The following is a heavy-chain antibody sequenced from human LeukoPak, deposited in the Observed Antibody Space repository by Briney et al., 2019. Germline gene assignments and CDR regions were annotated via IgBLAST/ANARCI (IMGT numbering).Heavy chain of an antibody. CDR3: VTYYYGSSAPKRNY. J-gene: IGHJ4*02. Sequence: SETLSLTCAVYGGSFSDYFWSWIRQPPGKGLEWIGEISHSGSTTYNPALRSRGTISGDTSKKQFSLKLSSVNAADTAVYYCVTYYYGSSAPKRNYWGQGILVTVSS. CDR1: GGSFSDYF. V-gene: IGHV4-34*01. CDR2: ISHSGST. D-gene: IGHD3-22*01.